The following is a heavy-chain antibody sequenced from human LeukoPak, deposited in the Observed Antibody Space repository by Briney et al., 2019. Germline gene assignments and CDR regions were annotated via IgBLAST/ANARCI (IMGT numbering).Heavy chain of an antibody. J-gene: IGHJ4*02. D-gene: IGHD3-9*01. CDR1: GVSIDSGNW. CDR3: ARHTYYDILTGYFDY. CDR2: IYHSGST. V-gene: IGHV4-4*02. Sequence: PSETLSLTCAVSGVSIDSGNWWIWVRQPPGKGLEWIGEIYHSGSTKYSPSLKSRVTISVDKSKNQFSLRLSSVTAADTAVYYCARHTYYDILTGYFDYWGQGTLVTVSS.